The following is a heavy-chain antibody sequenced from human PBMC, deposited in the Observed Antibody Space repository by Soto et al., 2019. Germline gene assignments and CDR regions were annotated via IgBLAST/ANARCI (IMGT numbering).Heavy chain of an antibody. V-gene: IGHV3-74*01. CDR3: ARFWSSSWIFDAFDI. CDR1: GFTFSSYW. CDR2: INSDGSST. Sequence: EVQLVESGGGLVQPGGSLRLSCAASGFTFSSYWMHWVRQAPGKGLVWVSRINSDGSSTSYADSVKGRFTISRDNAKNTLYLQMNSLRAEDTAVYYCARFWSSSWIFDAFDIWGQGTMVTVSS. J-gene: IGHJ3*02. D-gene: IGHD6-13*01.